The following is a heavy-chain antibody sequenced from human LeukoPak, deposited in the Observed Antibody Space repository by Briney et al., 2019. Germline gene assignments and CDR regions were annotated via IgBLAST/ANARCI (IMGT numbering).Heavy chain of an antibody. CDR1: GFTFHTYA. CDR3: ARDWDVDKPKLGY. CDR2: ISYDGINK. Sequence: GGSLRLSCAASGFTFHTYAMHWVRQAPGKGLEWVALISYDGINKYYVDSVKGRFTISRDNSKSTLYLQMNSLRAEDTAVYYCARDWDVDKPKLGYWGQGTLVTVSS. V-gene: IGHV3-30-3*01. D-gene: IGHD5-12*01. J-gene: IGHJ4*02.